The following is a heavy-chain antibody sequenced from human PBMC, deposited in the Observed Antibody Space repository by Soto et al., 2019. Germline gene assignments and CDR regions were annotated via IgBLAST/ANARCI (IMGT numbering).Heavy chain of an antibody. CDR1: GGSISSYY. CDR3: ARQGFGPLHGLVDV. V-gene: IGHV4-59*08. J-gene: IGHJ6*02. Sequence: QVQLQESGPGLVKPSETLSLSCTVSGGSISSYYWSWIRQPPGKGMEWIGYVHHSWGSTYNPSLQSRLAISLDTSKSQFSLKLTSVTATDTAVYYCARQGFGPLHGLVDVWGQGTTVTVSS. CDR2: VHHSWGS. D-gene: IGHD3-10*01.